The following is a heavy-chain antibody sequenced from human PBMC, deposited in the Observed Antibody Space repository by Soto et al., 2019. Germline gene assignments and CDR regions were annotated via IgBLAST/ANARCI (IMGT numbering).Heavy chain of an antibody. CDR2: IYYSGDT. V-gene: IGHV4-39*01. CDR1: GGSISSRNYY. Sequence: QLQLQESGPGLVKPSETLSLTCTVSGGSISSRNYYWAWVHQPPGKGLEWIGNIYYSGDTYYHSSLRNRLTVSVDTSTNQFSLKLSSLTAADTAMYYCASLQVPGNFDYWGQGTLVTVSS. D-gene: IGHD6-13*01. CDR3: ASLQVPGNFDY. J-gene: IGHJ4*02.